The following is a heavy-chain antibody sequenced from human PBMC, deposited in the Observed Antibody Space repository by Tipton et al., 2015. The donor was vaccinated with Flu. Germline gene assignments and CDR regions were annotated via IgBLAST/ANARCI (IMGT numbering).Heavy chain of an antibody. Sequence: TLSLTCAVSGDSISSDFYWAWIRQFPGKGLEWIGTVSRTGSTIYNPSLKSRVTISVDTSKNQFTLKLSSVTAADTAVYYCARVEVGQLVGNWGQGTLVTVSS. D-gene: IGHD6-6*01. CDR1: GDSISSDFY. CDR3: ARVEVGQLVGN. CDR2: VSRTGST. V-gene: IGHV4-38-2*01. J-gene: IGHJ4*02.